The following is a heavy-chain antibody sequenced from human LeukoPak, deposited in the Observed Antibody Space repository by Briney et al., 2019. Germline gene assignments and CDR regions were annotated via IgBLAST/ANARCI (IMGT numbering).Heavy chain of an antibody. Sequence: GGSLRLSCAASGFTFSNYWMTWVRQAPGKGLEWVANINRDGSERYYVDSVKGRFTISRDDAKSSLYLRMNSLRAEDTAVYYCARRNAMDVWGQGTTVIVFS. CDR1: GFTFSNYW. CDR2: INRDGSER. J-gene: IGHJ6*02. CDR3: ARRNAMDV. V-gene: IGHV3-7*03.